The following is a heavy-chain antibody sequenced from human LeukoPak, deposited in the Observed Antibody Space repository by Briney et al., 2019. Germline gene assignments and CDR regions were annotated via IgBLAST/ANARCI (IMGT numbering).Heavy chain of an antibody. CDR1: GGSISSSSYY. J-gene: IGHJ5*02. V-gene: IGHV4-39*07. Sequence: SETLSLTCTVSGGSISSSSYYWGWIRQPPGKGLDWIGSIYYSGSTYYNPSLKSRVTISVDTSKNQFSLKLTSVTAADTAVYYCARDATASRTYFDPWGQGTLVTVSS. CDR3: ARDATASRTYFDP. D-gene: IGHD1-14*01. CDR2: IYYSGST.